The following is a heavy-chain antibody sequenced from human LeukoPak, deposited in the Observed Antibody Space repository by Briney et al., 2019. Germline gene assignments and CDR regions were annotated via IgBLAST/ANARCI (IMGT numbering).Heavy chain of an antibody. CDR1: GGSISSGGYS. CDR3: ARGAYDILTGYYRGMPVGYFDY. D-gene: IGHD3-9*01. J-gene: IGHJ4*02. Sequence: SETLSLTCAVSGGSISSGGYSWSWIRQPPGKGLEWIGYMYHSGSTYYNPSLKSRVTISVDRSKNQSSLKLSSVTAADTAVYYCARGAYDILTGYYRGMPVGYFDYWGQGTLVAVSS. V-gene: IGHV4-30-2*01. CDR2: MYHSGST.